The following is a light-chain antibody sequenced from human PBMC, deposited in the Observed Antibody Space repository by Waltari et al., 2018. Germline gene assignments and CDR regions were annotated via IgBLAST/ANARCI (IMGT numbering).Light chain of an antibody. Sequence: YELTQPPSVSVSPGQTASITCSGDKLEDKYTSWYQQKPGQSPVLLIFQDTRRPSGIPGRFSGSISGNTATLTISGTQPMDEADYYCQAWDSNTFVVFGGGTQLTV. V-gene: IGLV3-1*01. J-gene: IGLJ2*01. CDR2: QDT. CDR1: KLEDKY. CDR3: QAWDSNTFVV.